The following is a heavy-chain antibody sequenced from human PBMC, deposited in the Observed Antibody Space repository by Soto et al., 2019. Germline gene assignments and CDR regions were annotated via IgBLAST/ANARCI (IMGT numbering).Heavy chain of an antibody. V-gene: IGHV1-2*04. CDR3: ASTSSSWYYFDY. Sequence: ASVKVSCKAYGYTFTGYYMHWVRQAPGQGLEWMGWINPNSGGTNYAQKFQGWVTMTRDTSISTAYMELSRLRSDDTAVYYCASTSSSWYYFDYWGQGTLVTVSS. CDR2: INPNSGGT. CDR1: GYTFTGYY. J-gene: IGHJ4*02. D-gene: IGHD6-13*01.